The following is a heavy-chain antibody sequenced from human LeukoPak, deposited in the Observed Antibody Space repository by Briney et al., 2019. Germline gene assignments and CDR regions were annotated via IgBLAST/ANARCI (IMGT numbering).Heavy chain of an antibody. J-gene: IGHJ4*02. CDR1: GFTFSSYA. Sequence: PGGSLRLSCAASGFTFSSYAMSWVRQAPGKGLEWGSAISGSGGSTYYADSVKGRFTISRDNSKNTLYLQMNSLRAEDTAVYYCAKEGQRSSGSYYVYWGQGTLVTVSS. D-gene: IGHD3-10*01. CDR2: ISGSGGST. CDR3: AKEGQRSSGSYYVY. V-gene: IGHV3-23*01.